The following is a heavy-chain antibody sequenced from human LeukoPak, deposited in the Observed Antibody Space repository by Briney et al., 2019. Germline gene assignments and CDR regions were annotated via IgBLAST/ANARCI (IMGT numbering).Heavy chain of an antibody. CDR2: IHHDGRI. D-gene: IGHD3-16*02. J-gene: IGHJ4*02. CDR1: GGSIDSTNW. Sequence: APETLSLTCDVSGGSIDSTNWWNWVRQPPGKGLEWIGEIHHDGRINYNPSLKSRVTLSVDKSKNQFSLRLNSVTAADTAMYYCARSHDHLWGNYPDYWGQGTLVTVSS. V-gene: IGHV4-4*03. CDR3: ARSHDHLWGNYPDY.